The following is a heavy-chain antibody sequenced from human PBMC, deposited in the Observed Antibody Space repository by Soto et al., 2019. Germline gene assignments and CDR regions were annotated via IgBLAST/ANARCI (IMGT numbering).Heavy chain of an antibody. CDR2: IYYSGST. Sequence: SETLSLTCTVSGGSISSSSYYWGWTRQPPGKGLEWIGSIYYSGSTYYNPSLKSRVTISVDTSKNQFSLKLSSVTAADTAVYYCARRGRGSITMIVVVSAFDIWGQGTMVTVSS. CDR3: ARRGRGSITMIVVVSAFDI. V-gene: IGHV4-39*01. CDR1: GGSISSSSYY. J-gene: IGHJ3*02. D-gene: IGHD3-22*01.